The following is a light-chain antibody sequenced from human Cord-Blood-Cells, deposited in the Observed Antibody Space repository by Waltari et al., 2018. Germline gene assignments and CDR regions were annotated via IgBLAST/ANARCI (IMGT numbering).Light chain of an antibody. J-gene: IGKJ4*01. CDR2: VAS. V-gene: IGKV3-11*01. CDR3: QQRSNWPPLT. Sequence: IVLTQSPATLSLSPGARATLACRASQSVSSYLAWYQQKPGQAPRLLIYVASNRATGIPARFSGSGSGTDFTLTISSLEPEDFAVYYCQQRSNWPPLTFGGGTKVEIK. CDR1: QSVSSY.